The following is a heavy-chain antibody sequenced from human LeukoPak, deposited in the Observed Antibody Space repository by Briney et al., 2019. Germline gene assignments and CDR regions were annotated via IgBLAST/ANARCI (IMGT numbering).Heavy chain of an antibody. CDR3: AKHGTYYDFWSGQYYFDY. CDR1: GFTFSSHA. Sequence: GGSLRLSCAASGFTFSSHAMSWDRQAPGKGLEWVSGISGSGDSTNYADSVKGRFTISRDNSRNTLYLQMNSLRAEDTAVYYCAKHGTYYDFWSGQYYFDYWGQGTLVTVSS. CDR2: ISGSGDST. J-gene: IGHJ4*02. D-gene: IGHD3-3*01. V-gene: IGHV3-23*01.